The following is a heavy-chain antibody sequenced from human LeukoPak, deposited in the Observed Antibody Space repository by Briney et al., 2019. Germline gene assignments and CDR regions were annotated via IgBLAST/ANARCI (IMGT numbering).Heavy chain of an antibody. CDR2: ISSSSSYI. CDR1: GFTFSSHS. V-gene: IGHV3-21*01. D-gene: IGHD6-13*01. Sequence: GGSLRLSCAASGFTFSSHSINWVRQAPGKGLEWVSSISSSSSYIYYADSVKGRFTISRDNAKNSLYQQMNSLRAEDTAVYYCARGGQLFSLDYWGQGTLVTVSS. J-gene: IGHJ4*02. CDR3: ARGGQLFSLDY.